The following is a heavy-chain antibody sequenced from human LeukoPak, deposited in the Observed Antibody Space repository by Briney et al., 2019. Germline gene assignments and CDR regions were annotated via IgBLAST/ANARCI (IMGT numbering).Heavy chain of an antibody. CDR1: GFTFSSYW. CDR2: IKQDGSEK. Sequence: GGSLRLSCAASGFTFSSYWMSWVRQAPGKGLEWVANIKQDGSEKYYVDSVKGRFTISRDNAKNSLYLQLNSLRAEDTAVYYGARDDCRSITCYHNWFDPWGQGTLVTVSS. J-gene: IGHJ5*02. D-gene: IGHD2-2*01. V-gene: IGHV3-7*01. CDR3: ARDDCRSITCYHNWFDP.